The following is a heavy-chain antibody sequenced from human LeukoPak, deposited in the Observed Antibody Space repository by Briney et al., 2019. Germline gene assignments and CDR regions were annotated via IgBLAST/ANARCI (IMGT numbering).Heavy chain of an antibody. CDR1: GYSFISYA. D-gene: IGHD5-12*01. CDR2: INADNGNT. Sequence: ASVKVSCKASGYSFISYAMHWVRQAPGQRLEWMGWINADNGNTKYSQEFQGRVTITRDTSASTAYMELSSLRSEDMAVYYCARTRQYSGPWGFDYWGQGTLVTVSS. V-gene: IGHV1-3*03. J-gene: IGHJ4*02. CDR3: ARTRQYSGPWGFDY.